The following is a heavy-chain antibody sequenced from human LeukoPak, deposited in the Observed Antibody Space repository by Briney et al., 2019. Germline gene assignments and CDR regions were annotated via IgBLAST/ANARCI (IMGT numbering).Heavy chain of an antibody. Sequence: GGSLRLSCAASGFTFSSYSMNWVRQAPGKGLEWVSYISSSSSTIYYADSVKGRFTISRDNAKNSLYLQMNSLRDEDTAVYYCARDRYSSSWCSRNRHDAFDIWGQGTMVTVSS. D-gene: IGHD6-13*01. CDR1: GFTFSSYS. J-gene: IGHJ3*02. CDR2: ISSSSSTI. V-gene: IGHV3-48*02. CDR3: ARDRYSSSWCSRNRHDAFDI.